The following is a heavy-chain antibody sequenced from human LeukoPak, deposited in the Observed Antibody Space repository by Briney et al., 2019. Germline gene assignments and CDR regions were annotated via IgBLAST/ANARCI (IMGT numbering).Heavy chain of an antibody. CDR3: TRDQDNRGYYD. V-gene: IGHV3-33*01. D-gene: IGHD3-10*01. CDR1: GFTFNNYG. J-gene: IGHJ4*02. Sequence: PGGSLRLSCAASGFTFNNYGMHWVRQAPGKGLEWVAVISYNGNTQYYADSVKGRFTISRDNSKNTLSLQMNSQRVEDTVVYYCTRDQDNRGYYDWGQGTLVTVSS. CDR2: ISYNGNTQ.